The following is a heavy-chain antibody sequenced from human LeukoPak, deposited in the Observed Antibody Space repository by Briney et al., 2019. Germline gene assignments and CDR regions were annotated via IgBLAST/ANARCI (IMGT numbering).Heavy chain of an antibody. Sequence: ASETLSLTCAVYGGSFSGYYWSWIRQPPGKGLEWIGEINHSGSTNYNPSLKSRVTISVDTSKNQFSLKLSSVTAADTAVYYCARGSPSTVVTAYYFDYWGQGTLVTVSS. J-gene: IGHJ4*02. CDR3: ARGSPSTVVTAYYFDY. V-gene: IGHV4-34*01. CDR1: GGSFSGYY. CDR2: INHSGST. D-gene: IGHD4-23*01.